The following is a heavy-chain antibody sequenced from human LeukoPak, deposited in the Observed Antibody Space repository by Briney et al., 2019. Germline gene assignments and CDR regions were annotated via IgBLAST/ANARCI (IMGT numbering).Heavy chain of an antibody. CDR3: ARGPPGRVYDSSKRGLFDP. CDR2: TNPSGGTT. Sequence: GASVKVSCKASGYTFSSYYMHWVRQAPGQGREWMGITNPSGGTTSYAQKFQGRLTMTRDTSTSTVFMELSSLRSEDTAVYYCARGPPGRVYDSSKRGLFDPWGQGTLVTVSS. CDR1: GYTFSSYY. D-gene: IGHD3-22*01. V-gene: IGHV1-46*01. J-gene: IGHJ5*02.